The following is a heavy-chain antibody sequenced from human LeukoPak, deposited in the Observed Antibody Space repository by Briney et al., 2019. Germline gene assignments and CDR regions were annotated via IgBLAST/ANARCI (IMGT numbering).Heavy chain of an antibody. J-gene: IGHJ4*02. D-gene: IGHD1-7*01. CDR1: RFTFSNYG. V-gene: IGHV3-30*03. CDR3: ARDLTGTV. Sequence: GGSLRLSCTASRFTFSNYGMHWVRQAPGKGLEWVAVISYDGGNKHYADSVKGRYTISRDNSKNTLYLQMNSLRAEDTAVYYCARDLTGTVWGQGTLVTVSS. CDR2: ISYDGGNK.